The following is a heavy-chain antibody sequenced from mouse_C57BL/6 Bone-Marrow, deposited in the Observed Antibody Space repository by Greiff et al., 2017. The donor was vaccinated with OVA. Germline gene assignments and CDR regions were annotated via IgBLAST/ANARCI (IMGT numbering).Heavy chain of an antibody. CDR2: SRNKANDYTT. Sequence: EVKLMESGGGLVQSGRSLRLSCATSGFTFSDFYMEWVRQAPGKGLEWIAASRNKANDYTTEYSASVKGRFIVSRDTSQSILYLQMNALRAEDTAIYYCARDAGPYFDVWGTGTTVTVSS. J-gene: IGHJ1*03. V-gene: IGHV7-1*01. CDR3: ARDAGPYFDV. CDR1: GFTFSDFY.